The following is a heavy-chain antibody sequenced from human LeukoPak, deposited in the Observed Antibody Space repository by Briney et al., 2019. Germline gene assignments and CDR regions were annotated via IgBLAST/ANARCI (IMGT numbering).Heavy chain of an antibody. V-gene: IGHV1-69*04. CDR3: AREMDHYGDYELGWFDP. CDR1: GGTFSSYA. D-gene: IGHD4-17*01. CDR2: IIPTLGIA. J-gene: IGHJ5*02. Sequence: GASVKVSCKASGGTFSSYAISWVRQAPGQGLEWMGRIIPTLGIANYAQKFQGRVTITADKSTSTVYMELSSLRSEDTAVYYCAREMDHYGDYELGWFDPWGQGTLVTVSS.